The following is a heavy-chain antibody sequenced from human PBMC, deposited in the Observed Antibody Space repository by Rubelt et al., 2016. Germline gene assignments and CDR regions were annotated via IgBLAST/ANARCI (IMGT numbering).Heavy chain of an antibody. CDR1: GFTFTSSA. D-gene: IGHD5-12*01. V-gene: IGHV1-58*01. CDR2: IVVGSGNT. J-gene: IGHJ6*02. Sequence: QMQLVQSGPEVKKPGTSVKVSCKASGFTFTSSAVQWVRQARGQRLEWIGRIVVGSGNTNYAQKFQEGVTITREMSTSTAYMELSSLRSEDTAVYYCAADSGYGPSMDVWGQGTTVTASS. CDR3: AADSGYGPSMDV.